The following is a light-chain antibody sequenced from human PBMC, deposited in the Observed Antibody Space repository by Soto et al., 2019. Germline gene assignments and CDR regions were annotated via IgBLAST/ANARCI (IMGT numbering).Light chain of an antibody. CDR3: QQYYIYAT. J-gene: IGKJ1*01. Sequence: DIQMTQSPSTLSASVGDRVTITCRASQTISNSLTWYHQRPGKAPILLRNRSSILQNGVPSRFSGSGSGTAITPTICTVPPDEFATYFCQQYYIYATFGQGNRVEI. V-gene: IGKV1-5*03. CDR2: RSS. CDR1: QTISNS.